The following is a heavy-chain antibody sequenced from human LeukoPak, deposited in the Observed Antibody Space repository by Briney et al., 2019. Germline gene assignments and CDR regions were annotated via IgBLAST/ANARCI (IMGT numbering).Heavy chain of an antibody. J-gene: IGHJ4*02. CDR3: AVSGYSSSWPTEDFDY. D-gene: IGHD6-13*01. V-gene: IGHV1-2*02. Sequence: ASXXXXCKASGYTFTGYYMHWVRQAPGQGVEGMGWINPNSGGTNYAQKFQGRVTITRDTTISTDYMEMRRLRSADTAVYYCAVSGYSSSWPTEDFDYWGQGTLVTVSS. CDR2: INPNSGGT. CDR1: GYTFTGYY.